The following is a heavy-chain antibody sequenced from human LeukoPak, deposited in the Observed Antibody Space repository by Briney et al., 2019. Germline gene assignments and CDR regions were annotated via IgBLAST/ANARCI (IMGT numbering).Heavy chain of an antibody. CDR3: ARTSARFRGNWFDP. CDR1: GGTFSSYA. D-gene: IGHD3-3*01. V-gene: IGHV1-69*05. CDR2: IIPIFGTA. J-gene: IGHJ5*02. Sequence: GSSVKVSCKASGGTFSSYAISWVRQAPEKGLDGMGRIIPIFGTANYAQKFQGRVTITTDESTSTAYMELSSLRSEDTAVYYCARTSARFRGNWFDPWGQGTLVTVSS.